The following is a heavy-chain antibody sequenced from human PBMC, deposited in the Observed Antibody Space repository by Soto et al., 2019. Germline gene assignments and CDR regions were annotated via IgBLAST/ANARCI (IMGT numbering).Heavy chain of an antibody. Sequence: EVQLVESGGGLFQPGGSLRLSCAASGFTFSNYWMSWVRQAPGKGPEWVANIKQDGSEKNYVDSLEGRFTISRDNAKNSLYLQMNSLRAEDTAVYYCATYAHHTFDSWGQGTLVTVSS. D-gene: IGHD3-16*01. V-gene: IGHV3-7*01. J-gene: IGHJ5*01. CDR3: ATYAHHTFDS. CDR2: IKQDGSEK. CDR1: GFTFSNYW.